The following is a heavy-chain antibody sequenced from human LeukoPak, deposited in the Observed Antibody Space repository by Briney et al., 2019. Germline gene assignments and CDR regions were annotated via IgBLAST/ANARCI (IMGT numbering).Heavy chain of an antibody. J-gene: IGHJ4*02. CDR2: IKEDGSEK. Sequence: GGSLRLSCVASGVTLSNYAVTWVRQAPGKGLEWVANIKEDGSEKSYVDSVKGRFTISRDNAKNSLYLQMNRLRAEDTAVYYCARASHYDFWSGYFGDSFDYWGQGTLVTVSS. V-gene: IGHV3-7*01. CDR1: GVTLSNYA. CDR3: ARASHYDFWSGYFGDSFDY. D-gene: IGHD3-3*01.